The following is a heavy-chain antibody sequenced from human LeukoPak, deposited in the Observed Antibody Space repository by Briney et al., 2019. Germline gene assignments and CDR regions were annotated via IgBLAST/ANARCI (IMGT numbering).Heavy chain of an antibody. CDR1: GGSISSYY. CDR2: IYYSGST. Sequence: SETLSLTCTVSGGSISSYYWSWIRQPPGKGLEGIGYIYYSGSTNYNPSLKSRVTISVDTSKNQFSLKLSSVTAADTAVYYCARASMGSGSYFAYWGQGTLVTVSS. D-gene: IGHD3-10*01. J-gene: IGHJ4*02. V-gene: IGHV4-59*01. CDR3: ARASMGSGSYFAY.